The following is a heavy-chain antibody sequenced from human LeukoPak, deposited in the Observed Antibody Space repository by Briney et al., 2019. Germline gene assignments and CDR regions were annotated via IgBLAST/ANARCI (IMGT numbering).Heavy chain of an antibody. Sequence: KSSETLSLTCAGSGGSMSRYYWSWIRQPPGKGLEWIGNIYYSGSTNYNPSLKSRVTISVDTSKNQFSLKLSSVAAADTAVYYCARLHILGQWLGNFDYWGQGTLVTVSS. V-gene: IGHV4-59*08. D-gene: IGHD6-19*01. J-gene: IGHJ4*02. CDR2: IYYSGST. CDR1: GGSMSRYY. CDR3: ARLHILGQWLGNFDY.